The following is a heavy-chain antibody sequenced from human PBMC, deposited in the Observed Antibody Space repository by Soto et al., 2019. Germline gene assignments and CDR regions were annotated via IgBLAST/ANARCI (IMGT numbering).Heavy chain of an antibody. D-gene: IGHD3-3*01. CDR1: WGYSVNYE. V-gene: IGHV4-59*01. Sequence: EPQGVTSTGSWGYSVNYEGRWIRQQTRKGLEWIGYINYSGSTNYNPSLKSRVTISVDTSKNQFSLKLSSVTAADTAVYYWARDGYYDFWSGYYLGRGSTGYYGMDVWGQGTTVNVSS. J-gene: IGHJ6*02. CDR2: INYSGST. CDR3: ARDGYYDFWSGYYLGRGSTGYYGMDV.